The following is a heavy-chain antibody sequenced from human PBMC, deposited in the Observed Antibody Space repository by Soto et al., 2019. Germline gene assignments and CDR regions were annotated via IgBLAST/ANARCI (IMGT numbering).Heavy chain of an antibody. V-gene: IGHV3-30-3*01. Sequence: QVQLVESGGGVVQPGRSLRLSCAASGFTFSSYGMHWVRQAPGKGLEWVSVISYDGSSQYYADSVKGRFTISRDKPKNTRSLQKNSLTRDEAAAYYCARGRCWSDSWGQGTLVTVSS. CDR3: ARGRCWSDS. CDR1: GFTFSSYG. J-gene: IGHJ5*01. CDR2: ISYDGSSQ.